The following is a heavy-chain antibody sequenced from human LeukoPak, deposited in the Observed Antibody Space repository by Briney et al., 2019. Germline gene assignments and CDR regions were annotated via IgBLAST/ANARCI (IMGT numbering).Heavy chain of an antibody. CDR1: GGSFSGYY. V-gene: IGHV4-34*01. J-gene: IGHJ4*02. CDR2: INHSGST. Sequence: SETLSLTCAVYGGSFSGYYWSWIRQPPGKGLEWIGEINHSGSTNYNPSLKSRVTISVDTSKNQFSLKLSSVTAADTAVYYCASGRDGYNYYFDYWGQGTLVTVPS. CDR3: ASGRDGYNYYFDY. D-gene: IGHD5-24*01.